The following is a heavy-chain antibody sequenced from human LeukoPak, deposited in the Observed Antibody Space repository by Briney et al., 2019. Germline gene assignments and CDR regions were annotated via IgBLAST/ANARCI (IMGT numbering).Heavy chain of an antibody. CDR1: GFTFTNYA. J-gene: IGHJ4*02. CDR3: AKRGDPGYYFEY. CDR2: INSRAAT. Sequence: GGSLRLPCAASGFTFTNYAMSWVRQAPGKGLEWVSTINSRAATFYADSVKGRFTISRDNSKNTLWLQLNSLRAEDTAVYYCAKRGDPGYYFEYWGQGTLVTVSS. D-gene: IGHD3-10*01. V-gene: IGHV3-23*01.